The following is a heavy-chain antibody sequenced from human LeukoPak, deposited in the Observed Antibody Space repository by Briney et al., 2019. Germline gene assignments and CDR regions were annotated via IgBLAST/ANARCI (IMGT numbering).Heavy chain of an antibody. V-gene: IGHV4-30-2*01. D-gene: IGHD3-16*01. Sequence: PSETLSLICTVSDGSISSGAYSWNWIRQPPGRGLEWVGYIYHGGSPYYNPSLKSRVTISVDKSKNQFSLKLSSVTAADTAVYYCARTATPTVGNLDYWGQGTLVTVSS. CDR2: IYHGGSP. J-gene: IGHJ4*02. CDR1: DGSISSGAYS. CDR3: ARTATPTVGNLDY.